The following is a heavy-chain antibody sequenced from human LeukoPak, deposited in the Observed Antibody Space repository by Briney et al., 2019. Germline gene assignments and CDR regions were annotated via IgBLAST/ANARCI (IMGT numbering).Heavy chain of an antibody. CDR3: AEGGNSSINY. Sequence: GGSLRLSCAASGFTFSSYGMHWVSQAPGKGLEWVAHISSDASYDHYVDSVKGRFTISRDNSKNTLYLQVDSVRGEDTAVYYCAEGGNSSINYWGQGTLVTVSS. J-gene: IGHJ4*02. V-gene: IGHV3-30*18. CDR1: GFTFSSYG. CDR2: ISSDASYD. D-gene: IGHD4-11*01.